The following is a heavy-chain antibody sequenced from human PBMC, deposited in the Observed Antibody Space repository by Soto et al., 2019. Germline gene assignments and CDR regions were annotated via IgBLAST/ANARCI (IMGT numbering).Heavy chain of an antibody. V-gene: IGHV1-3*01. CDR1: GYTFTSYG. D-gene: IGHD6-19*01. CDR3: ARTQLSSGWYNDYYYGMDV. Sequence: GASVKVSCKASGYTFTSYGISWVRQAPGQGLEWMGWINAGNGNTKYSQKFQGRVTITRDTSASTAYMELSSLRSEDTAVYYCARTQLSSGWYNDYYYGMDVWGQGTTVTVSS. CDR2: INAGNGNT. J-gene: IGHJ6*02.